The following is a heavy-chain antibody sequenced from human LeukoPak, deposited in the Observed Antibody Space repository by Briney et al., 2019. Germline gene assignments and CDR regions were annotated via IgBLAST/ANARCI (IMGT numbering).Heavy chain of an antibody. V-gene: IGHV3-66*01. CDR3: GRATLGGGFES. CDR1: GFTVSNNY. D-gene: IGHD2-15*01. CDR2: LYRDGRT. J-gene: IGHJ4*02. Sequence: GGSLRLSCAASGFTVSNNYMTWVRQAPGKGLEWVSFLYRDGRTSDADSVKGRVSVSRDNSKNTLYLQMNGLRAEDTAMYYCGRATLGGGFESWGQGTLVIVSS.